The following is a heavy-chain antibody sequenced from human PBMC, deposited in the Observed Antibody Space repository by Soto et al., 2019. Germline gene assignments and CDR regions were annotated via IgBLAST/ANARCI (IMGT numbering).Heavy chain of an antibody. J-gene: IGHJ6*02. CDR2: IYYSGST. D-gene: IGHD6-6*01. Sequence: ETLSLTCTVSGGSVSSGSYYWSWIRQPPGKGLEWIGYIYYSGSTNYNPSLKSRVTISVDTSKNQFSLKLSSVTAADTAVYYCASGYSSSSYYYYGMDVWGQGTTVTVSS. CDR3: ASGYSSSSYYYYGMDV. CDR1: GGSVSSGSYY. V-gene: IGHV4-61*01.